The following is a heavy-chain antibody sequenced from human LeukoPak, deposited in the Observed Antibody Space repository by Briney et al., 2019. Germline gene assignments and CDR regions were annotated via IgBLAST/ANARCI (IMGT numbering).Heavy chain of an antibody. Sequence: GGSLRLSCAASGFTFSSFAMSWVRQAPGKGLEWVSSISGSSNDKHYIDSVKGRFTISRDNAKNSLFLQMNSLRAEDTAVYYCVRAEGSSGSSEYFQHWGQGTLVTVSS. V-gene: IGHV3-21*01. D-gene: IGHD5-12*01. CDR1: GFTFSSFA. J-gene: IGHJ1*01. CDR3: VRAEGSSGSSEYFQH. CDR2: ISGSSNDK.